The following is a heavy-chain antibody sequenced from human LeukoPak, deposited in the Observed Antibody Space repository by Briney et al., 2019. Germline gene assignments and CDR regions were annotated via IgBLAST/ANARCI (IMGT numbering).Heavy chain of an antibody. CDR3: ARPPSPYCGGDCYSLAH. CDR2: INPSGGST. D-gene: IGHD2-21*02. Sequence: ASVKLSCKASGYTFTSYYMHWVRQAPGQGLEWMGIINPSGGSTSYAQKFQGRVTMTRDMSTSTVYMELSSLRSEDTAVYYCARPPSPYCGGDCYSLAHWGQGTLVTVSS. J-gene: IGHJ4*02. V-gene: IGHV1-46*01. CDR1: GYTFTSYY.